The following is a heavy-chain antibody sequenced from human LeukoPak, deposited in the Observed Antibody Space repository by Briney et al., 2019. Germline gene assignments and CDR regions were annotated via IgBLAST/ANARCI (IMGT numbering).Heavy chain of an antibody. Sequence: ASVKVSCKASGYTYTTDGISWVRQAPGQGLEWMGWIDTYSGKTNYAQKFQGRVTMTADTSTSTAYMELRSLRSDDTAVYYCARDRGIAEADSFDPWGQGTLVTVSS. V-gene: IGHV1-18*01. J-gene: IGHJ5*02. CDR3: ARDRGIAEADSFDP. D-gene: IGHD6-13*01. CDR2: IDTYSGKT. CDR1: GYTYTTDG.